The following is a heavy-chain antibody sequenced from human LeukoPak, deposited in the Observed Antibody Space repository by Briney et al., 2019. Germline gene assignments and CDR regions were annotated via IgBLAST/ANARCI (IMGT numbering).Heavy chain of an antibody. Sequence: ASVKVSCKASGGSFSSYAISWVRQAPGQGLEWMGGIIPIFGTANYAQKFQGRVTITADESTSTAYMELSSLRSEDTAVYYCARGWWGGEDPRPDTAIDYWGQGTLVTVSS. CDR3: ARGWWGGEDPRPDTAIDY. J-gene: IGHJ4*02. D-gene: IGHD5-18*01. CDR2: IIPIFGTA. V-gene: IGHV1-69*13. CDR1: GGSFSSYA.